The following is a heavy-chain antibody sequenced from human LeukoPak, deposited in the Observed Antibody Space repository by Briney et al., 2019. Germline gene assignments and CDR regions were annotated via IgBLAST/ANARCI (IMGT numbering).Heavy chain of an antibody. CDR1: RYSFTSYW. Sequence: GESLKISCKGSRYSFTSYWIAWVRQMPGKGLEWMGIIYPSDSETTYSPSFQGQVTVSADKSISTAYLQWSSLTASDTAMYYCARSVGATPLDYWGQGTPVTVSS. CDR2: IYPSDSET. CDR3: ARSVGATPLDY. D-gene: IGHD1-26*01. V-gene: IGHV5-51*01. J-gene: IGHJ4*02.